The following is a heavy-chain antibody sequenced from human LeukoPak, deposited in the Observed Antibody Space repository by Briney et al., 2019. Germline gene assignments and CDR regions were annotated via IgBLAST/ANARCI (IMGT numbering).Heavy chain of an antibody. CDR3: AKGLYGSGSSDY. J-gene: IGHJ4*02. CDR2: ISYDGSNK. Sequence: QPGRSLRLSCAASGFTFSSYGMHWVRQAPGKGLEWVAVISYDGSNKYYADSLKGRFTISRDNSKNSLYPQMNDLRAEDTAVHFCAKGLYGSGSSDYWGRGTLVTVSS. D-gene: IGHD3-10*01. CDR1: GFTFSSYG. V-gene: IGHV3-30*18.